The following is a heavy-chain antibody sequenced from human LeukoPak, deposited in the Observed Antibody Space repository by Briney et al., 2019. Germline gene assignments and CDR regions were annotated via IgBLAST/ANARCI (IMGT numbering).Heavy chain of an antibody. CDR2: ISGSGGST. J-gene: IGHJ4*02. Sequence: GASLRLSCAASGFTFSSYAMSWVRQAPGKGLEWVSAISGSGGSTYYADSVKGRFTISGDNSKNTLYLQMNSLRAEDTAVYYCAKSWIAARPNVYYFDYWGQGTLVTVSS. CDR1: GFTFSSYA. D-gene: IGHD6-6*01. V-gene: IGHV3-23*01. CDR3: AKSWIAARPNVYYFDY.